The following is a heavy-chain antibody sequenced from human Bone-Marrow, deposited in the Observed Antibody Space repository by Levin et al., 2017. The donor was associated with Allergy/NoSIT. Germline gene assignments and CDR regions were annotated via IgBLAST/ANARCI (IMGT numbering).Heavy chain of an antibody. V-gene: IGHV1-2*06. CDR3: ARTVVIAARPGAFDS. CDR2: INPNTGGT. D-gene: IGHD6-6*01. J-gene: IGHJ3*02. CDR1: GYTFTGYY. Sequence: RASVKVSCEASGYTFTGYYTHWVRQAPGQGLEWMGRINPNTGGTNYAQKFQGRVTMTSDTSISTAYMELSSLRSGDTAVYYCARTVVIAARPGAFDSWGQGTMVTVSS.